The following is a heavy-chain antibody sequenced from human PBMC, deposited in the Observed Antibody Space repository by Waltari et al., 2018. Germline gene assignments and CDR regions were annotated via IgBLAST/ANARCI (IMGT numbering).Heavy chain of an antibody. CDR2: IWYDGSNK. V-gene: IGHV3-33*01. Sequence: QVQLVESGGGVVQPGRSLRLSCAASGFTFSSYGMHWVRKAPGKGLEWVAVIWYDGSNKYYADSVKGRFTISRDNSKNTLYLQMNSLRAEDTAVYYCARTYAFEHIDYWGQGTLVTVSS. D-gene: IGHD3-16*01. J-gene: IGHJ4*02. CDR1: GFTFSSYG. CDR3: ARTYAFEHIDY.